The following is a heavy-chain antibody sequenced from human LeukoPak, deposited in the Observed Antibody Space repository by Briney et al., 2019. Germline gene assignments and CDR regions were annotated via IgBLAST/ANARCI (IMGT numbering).Heavy chain of an antibody. Sequence: PGGSLRLSSAASGFTFSSYGMHWVRQAPGKGLEWVAVISYDGSNKYYADSVKGRFTISRDNSKNTLYLQMNSLRAEDTAVYYCAKVGKKRDSSGYYDAFDIWGQGTMVTVSS. J-gene: IGHJ3*02. CDR1: GFTFSSYG. CDR2: ISYDGSNK. V-gene: IGHV3-30*18. CDR3: AKVGKKRDSSGYYDAFDI. D-gene: IGHD3-22*01.